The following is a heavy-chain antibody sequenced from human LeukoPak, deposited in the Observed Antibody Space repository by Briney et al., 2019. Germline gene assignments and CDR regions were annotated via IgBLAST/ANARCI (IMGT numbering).Heavy chain of an antibody. CDR2: INPSGGSI. V-gene: IGHV1-46*01. J-gene: IGHJ4*02. CDR1: GYIFTSYY. D-gene: IGHD1-26*01. Sequence: ASVKVSCKASGYIFTSYYMYWVRQAPGQGLEWMGIINPSGGSIRYAQKFQGRVTITRDTSASTAYTELSSLRSEDMAVYYCARELGGWEPYFDYWGQGTLVTVSS. CDR3: ARELGGWEPYFDY.